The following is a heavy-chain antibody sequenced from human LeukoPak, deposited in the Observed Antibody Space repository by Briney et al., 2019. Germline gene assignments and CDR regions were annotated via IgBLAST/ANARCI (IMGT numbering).Heavy chain of an antibody. J-gene: IGHJ3*02. CDR1: GYSISSGYY. CDR3: ARESISNDAFDI. D-gene: IGHD4-11*01. Sequence: SGTLSLTCTVSGYSISSGYYWGWIRQPPGKGLEWIGSIYHSGSTYYNPSLKSRVTISVDTSKNQFSLKLSSVTAADTAVYYCARESISNDAFDIWGQGTMVTVSS. V-gene: IGHV4-38-2*02. CDR2: IYHSGST.